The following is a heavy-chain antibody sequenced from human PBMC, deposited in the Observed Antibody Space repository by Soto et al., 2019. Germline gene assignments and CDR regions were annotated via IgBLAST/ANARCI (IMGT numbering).Heavy chain of an antibody. CDR3: ARVERYSSGWYYYYYGMDV. CDR2: ISSSSSYI. D-gene: IGHD6-19*01. V-gene: IGHV3-21*01. Sequence: LRLSCAASGFTFSSYSMNWVRQAPGKGLEWVSSISSSSSYIYYADSVKGRFTISRDNAKNSLYLQMNSLRAEDTAVYYCARVERYSSGWYYYYYGMDVWGQGTTVTVSS. J-gene: IGHJ6*02. CDR1: GFTFSSYS.